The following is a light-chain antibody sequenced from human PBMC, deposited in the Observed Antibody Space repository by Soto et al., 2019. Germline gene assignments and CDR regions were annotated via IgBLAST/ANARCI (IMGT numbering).Light chain of an antibody. CDR2: EAS. Sequence: IVITQPPSTLSMSTGERARLSCRASQSVSSNLAWYQQKPGQAPGLLIYEASTRATGIPARFSGSGSGTDFTLTISSLEPEDFAIYYCQQRSNLPLTFGGGTKVDIK. V-gene: IGKV3-11*01. CDR1: QSVSSN. CDR3: QQRSNLPLT. J-gene: IGKJ4*01.